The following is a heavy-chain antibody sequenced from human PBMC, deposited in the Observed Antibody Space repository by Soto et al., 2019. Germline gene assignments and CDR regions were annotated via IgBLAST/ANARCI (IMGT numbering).Heavy chain of an antibody. CDR3: PTYIVVVPAAMFDY. CDR1: GFTFSNAW. D-gene: IGHD2-2*01. Sequence: EVQLVESGGGLVKPGGSLRLSCAASGFTFSNAWMNWVRQAPGKGLEWVGRIKSKTDGGTTDYAAPVKGRFTIARDDSKNTLYLQMNSLKTVDTAVYYCPTYIVVVPAAMFDYWGQGTLLTVSS. V-gene: IGHV3-15*07. CDR2: IKSKTDGGTT. J-gene: IGHJ4*02.